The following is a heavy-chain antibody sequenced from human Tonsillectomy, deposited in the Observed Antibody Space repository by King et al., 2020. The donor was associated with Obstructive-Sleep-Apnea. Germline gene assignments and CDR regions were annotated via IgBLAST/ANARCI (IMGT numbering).Heavy chain of an antibody. Sequence: VQLVESGGGLVKPGGSLRLSCAASGFTFSSYSMNWVRQAPWKGLEWVSSISSISSYIYYADTVEVRFPITREHAKNSLYLQMNSLRADDTAVYYRARAAYSGYDFPYYYYGMDVWGQGTTVTVSS. V-gene: IGHV3-21*01. D-gene: IGHD5-12*01. J-gene: IGHJ6*02. CDR2: ISSISSYI. CDR3: ARAAYSGYDFPYYYYGMDV. CDR1: GFTFSSYS.